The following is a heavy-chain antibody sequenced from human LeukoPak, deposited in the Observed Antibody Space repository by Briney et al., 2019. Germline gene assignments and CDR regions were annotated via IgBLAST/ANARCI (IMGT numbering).Heavy chain of an antibody. CDR3: ARGLRYFDWSQNSYDAFDI. J-gene: IGHJ3*02. D-gene: IGHD3-9*01. CDR1: GYTFTGYY. CDR2: INPNSGGT. V-gene: IGHV1-2*02. Sequence: GASVKVSCKASGYTFTGYYMHWVRQAPGQGLEWMGWINPNSGGTNYAQKFQGRVTMTRDTSISTAYMELSRLRSDDTAVYYCARGLRYFDWSQNSYDAFDIWGQGTMVTVSS.